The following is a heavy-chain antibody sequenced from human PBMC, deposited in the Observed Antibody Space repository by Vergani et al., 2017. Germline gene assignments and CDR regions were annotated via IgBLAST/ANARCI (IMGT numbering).Heavy chain of an antibody. D-gene: IGHD2-2*01. V-gene: IGHV1-8*03. J-gene: IGHJ4*02. CDR2: MNPISGNT. CDR1: GYTFTSDD. Sequence: QVQLVQSGAEVKKPGASVKVSCKASGYTFTSDDINWVRQATGQGLEWMGWMNPISGNTGYAQNLQGRLTITRDTSVNTAYMELSSLTSEDMAVYYCARCSWGSTSCPFDYWGQGTLVTVSS. CDR3: ARCSWGSTSCPFDY.